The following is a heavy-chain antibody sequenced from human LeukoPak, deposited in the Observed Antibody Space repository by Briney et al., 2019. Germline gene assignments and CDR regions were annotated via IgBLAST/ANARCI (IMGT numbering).Heavy chain of an antibody. D-gene: IGHD6-13*01. CDR1: GLTFSSYG. Sequence: PGGSLRLSCAASGLTFSSYGMHWVRQAPGKGLEWVAFIRYDGSNKYYADSVKGRFTISRDNSKNTLYLQMNSLRAEDTAVYYCAKSIAARGVDYWGQGTLVTVSS. J-gene: IGHJ4*02. V-gene: IGHV3-30*02. CDR2: IRYDGSNK. CDR3: AKSIAARGVDY.